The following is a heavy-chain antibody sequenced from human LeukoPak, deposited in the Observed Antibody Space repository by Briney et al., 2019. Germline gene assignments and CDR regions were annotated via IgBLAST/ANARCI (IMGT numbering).Heavy chain of an antibody. CDR1: GGTFISYA. V-gene: IGHV1-69*05. D-gene: IGHD3-10*01. CDR3: ARDKSLWFGKRASGSFDI. Sequence: SSVKVSCKASGGTFISYAISWVRQAPGQGLEWMGRIISIFGTANYAQKFQGRVTITTDESTSTAYMELSSLRSEDTAVYYCARDKSLWFGKRASGSFDIWGQGTMVTVSS. CDR2: IISIFGTA. J-gene: IGHJ3*02.